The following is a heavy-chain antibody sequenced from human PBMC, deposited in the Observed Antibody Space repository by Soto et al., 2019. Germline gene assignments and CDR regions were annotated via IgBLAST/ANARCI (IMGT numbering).Heavy chain of an antibody. J-gene: IGHJ6*02. V-gene: IGHV3-30*18. D-gene: IGHD2-2*01. Sequence: QVQLVESGGGVVQPGRSLRLSCAASGFTFTSYGMQWVRQAPGKGLEWVAVISYDGSNKYNADSVKGRFTISRDNSKNTLYLQMNTLRAEDTAVYYCAKDRGYESWTAHYYGMDVWGQGTTVTVSS. CDR1: GFTFTSYG. CDR3: AKDRGYESWTAHYYGMDV. CDR2: ISYDGSNK.